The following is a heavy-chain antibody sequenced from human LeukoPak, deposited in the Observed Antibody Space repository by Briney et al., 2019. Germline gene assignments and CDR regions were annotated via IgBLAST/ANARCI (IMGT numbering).Heavy chain of an antibody. CDR1: GFTFSSYE. CDR2: ISSSGSTI. Sequence: GGSLRLSCAASGFTFSSYEMNWVRQAPGKGLEWVSYISSSGSTIYYADSVKGRFTISRDNAKNSLYLQMNSLRAEDTAVHYCASEAIAADFDPWGQGTLVTVSS. D-gene: IGHD6-25*01. CDR3: ASEAIAADFDP. V-gene: IGHV3-48*03. J-gene: IGHJ5*02.